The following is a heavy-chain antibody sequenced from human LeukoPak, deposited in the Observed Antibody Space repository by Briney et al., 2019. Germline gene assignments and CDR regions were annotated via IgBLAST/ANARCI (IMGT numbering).Heavy chain of an antibody. CDR3: TTVIMGTPKDDY. CDR1: EFSLINAW. J-gene: IGHJ4*02. D-gene: IGHD4-23*01. V-gene: IGHV3-15*01. CDR2: IRSEADGGTL. Sequence: PGGSLRLSCAASEFSLINAWMSWVRQAPGKGLEWVGRIRSEADGGTLDYAALVKGRLTISRDASKNTLYLQMNSLKTEDTAVYYCTTVIMGTPKDDYWGQGTLVTVSS.